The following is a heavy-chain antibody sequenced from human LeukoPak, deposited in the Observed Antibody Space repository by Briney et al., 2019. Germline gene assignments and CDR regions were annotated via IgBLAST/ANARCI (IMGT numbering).Heavy chain of an antibody. CDR3: ARDSNYFDY. CDR2: VWFDGSNY. CDR1: GFTFSSYG. J-gene: IGHJ4*02. Sequence: GTSLRLSCAASGFTFSSYGMHWVRQAPGKGLEWVAVVWFDGSNYYYADSVKGRFTVSRDNSRNTLYLQMNSLRAEDTAVYYCARDSNYFDYWGQGTLVTVSS. V-gene: IGHV3-33*01.